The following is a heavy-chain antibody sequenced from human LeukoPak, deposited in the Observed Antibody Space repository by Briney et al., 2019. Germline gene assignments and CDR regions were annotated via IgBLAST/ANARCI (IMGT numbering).Heavy chain of an antibody. CDR2: IHDSGST. D-gene: IGHD3-10*01. J-gene: IGHJ4*02. Sequence: SETLSLTCTVSGGSISGYYWSWVRQAPGKGLEWIAFIHDSGSTSYNPSLKSRVTISVDTSKNQFSLKLSSVTAADTAVYYCARDSDPRGRFDYWGQGTLVTVSS. CDR3: ARDSDPRGRFDY. V-gene: IGHV4-59*01. CDR1: GGSISGYY.